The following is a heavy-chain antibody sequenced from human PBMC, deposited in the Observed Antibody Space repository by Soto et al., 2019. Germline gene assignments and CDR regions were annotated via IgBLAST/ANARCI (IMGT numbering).Heavy chain of an antibody. CDR1: GGSISSSSYY. V-gene: IGHV4-39*01. J-gene: IGHJ4*02. CDR2: IYYSGST. Sequence: QLQLQESGPGLVKPSETLSLTCTVSGGSISSSSYYWGWIRQPPGKGLEWIGSIYYSGSTYYNPSLKSRVTISVDTSKNQFSLKLSSVTAADTAVYYCARHLRPEGSRRHYYFDYWGQGTLVTVSS. CDR3: ARHLRPEGSRRHYYFDY. D-gene: IGHD6-25*01.